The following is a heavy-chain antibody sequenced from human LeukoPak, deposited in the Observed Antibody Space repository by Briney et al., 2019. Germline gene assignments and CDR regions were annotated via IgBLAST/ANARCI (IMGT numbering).Heavy chain of an antibody. CDR3: ARDRGYAFDI. D-gene: IGHD5-12*01. Sequence: GGSLRLSCAASGFTFRTLAMNWVRQAPGKGLVWVSRINSDGSSTSYADSVKGRFTISRDNAKNTLYLQMNNLRAEDTAVYYCARDRGYAFDIWGQGTMVTVSS. CDR2: INSDGSST. CDR1: GFTFRTLA. V-gene: IGHV3-74*01. J-gene: IGHJ3*02.